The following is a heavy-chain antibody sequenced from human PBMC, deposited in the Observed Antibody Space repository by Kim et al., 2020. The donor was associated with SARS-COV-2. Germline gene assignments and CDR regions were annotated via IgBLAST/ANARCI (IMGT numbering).Heavy chain of an antibody. V-gene: IGHV3-21*01. CDR2: ISSSSSYI. J-gene: IGHJ3*02. Sequence: GGSLRLSCAASGFTFSSYSMNWVRQAPGKGLEWVSSISSSSSYIYYADSVKGRFTISRDNAKNSLYLQMNSLRAEDTAVYYCARIRLAGPLIDAFDIWGQGTMVTVSS. D-gene: IGHD6-19*01. CDR1: GFTFSSYS. CDR3: ARIRLAGPLIDAFDI.